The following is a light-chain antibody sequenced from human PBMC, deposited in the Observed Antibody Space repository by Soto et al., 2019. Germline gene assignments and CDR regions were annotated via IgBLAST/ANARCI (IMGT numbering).Light chain of an antibody. Sequence: QSALTQPPSASGSPGQSVTISCTGPRSDVGGYNYVSWYQQHPGKAPKLMIYEVSKRPSGVPDRFSGSKSGNTASLTVSGIQAEDEADYYCSSYAGSNWVFGGWTKLTVL. V-gene: IGLV2-8*01. CDR1: RSDVGGYNY. J-gene: IGLJ3*02. CDR2: EVS. CDR3: SSYAGSNWV.